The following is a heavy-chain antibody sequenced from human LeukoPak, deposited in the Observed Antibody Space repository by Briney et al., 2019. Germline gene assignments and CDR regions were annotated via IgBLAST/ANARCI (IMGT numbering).Heavy chain of an antibody. Sequence: GGSLRLSCAASGFTFSNYWMTWVRQAPGKGLEWVADIKRDGSEKYYVDSAKGRFSISRDNAKNSLYLQMNSLRAEDTAVYYCARVYYGDYGYFDYWGQGTLVTVSS. CDR1: GFTFSNYW. J-gene: IGHJ4*02. CDR3: ARVYYGDYGYFDY. CDR2: IKRDGSEK. D-gene: IGHD4-17*01. V-gene: IGHV3-7*01.